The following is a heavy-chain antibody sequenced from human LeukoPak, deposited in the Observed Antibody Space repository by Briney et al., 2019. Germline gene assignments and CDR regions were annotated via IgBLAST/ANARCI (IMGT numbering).Heavy chain of an antibody. CDR1: GFTVSSNY. CDR3: AKSPKTGFLFDY. Sequence: GGSLRLSCAASGFTVSSNYMSWVRQAPGKGLEWVSVIYGGVNTVYADSVQGRFTNSRDNSKNTLYLQMSCLRAEDTAVYYCAKSPKTGFLFDYWGKGTPVTVSS. J-gene: IGHJ4*02. CDR2: IYGGVNT. V-gene: IGHV3-66*01. D-gene: IGHD1-1*01.